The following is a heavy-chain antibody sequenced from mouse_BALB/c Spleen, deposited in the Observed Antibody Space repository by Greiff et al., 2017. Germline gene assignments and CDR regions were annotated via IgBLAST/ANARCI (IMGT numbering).Heavy chain of an antibody. V-gene: IGHV1-9*01. J-gene: IGHJ3*01. CDR1: GYTFSSYW. CDR3: ARGDYRYGAWFAY. Sequence: VQLVESGAELMKPGASVKISCKATGYTFSSYWIEWVKQRPGHGLEWIGEILPGSGSTNYNEKFKGKATFTADTSSNTAYMQLSSLTSEDSAVYYCARGDYRYGAWFAYWGQGTLVTVSA. D-gene: IGHD2-14*01. CDR2: ILPGSGST.